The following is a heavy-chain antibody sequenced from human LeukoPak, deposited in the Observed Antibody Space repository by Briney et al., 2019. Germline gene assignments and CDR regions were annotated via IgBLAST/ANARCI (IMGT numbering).Heavy chain of an antibody. CDR3: AKDRIAVRPGWFDP. CDR2: IWYDGSNK. Sequence: GGSLRLSCAASGFTFSSYGMNWARQAPGKGLEWVAGIWYDGSNKYYADSVKGRFTISRDNSKNTLFLQMNSLRAEDTAVYYCAKDRIAVRPGWFDPWGQGNLVTVSS. D-gene: IGHD6-6*01. CDR1: GFTFSSYG. J-gene: IGHJ5*02. V-gene: IGHV3-33*06.